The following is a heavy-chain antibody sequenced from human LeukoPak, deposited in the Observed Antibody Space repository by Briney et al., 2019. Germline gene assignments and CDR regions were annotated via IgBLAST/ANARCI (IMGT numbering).Heavy chain of an antibody. CDR1: GFTFSSYE. V-gene: IGHV3-48*03. CDR3: ARAYGVGFDY. Sequence: PGGSLRLSCAASGFTFSSYEMNWVRQAPGKGLEWVSYISSSGSTIYYADSVKGRFTISGDNAKNSLYLQMNSLRAEDTAVYYCARAYGVGFDYWGQGTLVTVSS. J-gene: IGHJ4*02. D-gene: IGHD4-17*01. CDR2: ISSSGSTI.